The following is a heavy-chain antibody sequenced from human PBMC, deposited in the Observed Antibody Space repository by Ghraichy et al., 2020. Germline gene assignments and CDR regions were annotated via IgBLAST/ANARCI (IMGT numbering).Heavy chain of an antibody. CDR1: GFSLTTGGVA. V-gene: IGHV2-5*02. D-gene: IGHD5-12*01. Sequence: SGPTLVKPTQTLTLTCTFSGFSLTTGGVAVGWIRQPPGKALECLALLYWDGIKRYLPSLSSRLTITSDTSKHQVVLTMTNMDPVDTATYSCARMTAVDVAATDYYFDFWGQGTLVTVSS. CDR3: ARMTAVDVAATDYYFDF. J-gene: IGHJ4*02. CDR2: LYWDGIK.